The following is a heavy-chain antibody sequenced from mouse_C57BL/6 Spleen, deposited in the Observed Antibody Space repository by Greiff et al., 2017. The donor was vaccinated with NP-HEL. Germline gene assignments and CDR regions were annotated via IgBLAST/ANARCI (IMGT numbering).Heavy chain of an antibody. J-gene: IGHJ1*03. V-gene: IGHV1-82*01. D-gene: IGHD1-1*01. CDR1: GYAFSSSW. CDR3: ARWEILLRNFDV. Sequence: QVQLQQSGPELVKPGASVKISCKASGYAFSSSWMNWVKQRPGKGLEWIGRIYPGDGDTNYNGKFKGKATLTADKSSSTAYMQLSSLTSEDSAVYFCARWEILLRNFDVWGTGTTVTVSS. CDR2: IYPGDGDT.